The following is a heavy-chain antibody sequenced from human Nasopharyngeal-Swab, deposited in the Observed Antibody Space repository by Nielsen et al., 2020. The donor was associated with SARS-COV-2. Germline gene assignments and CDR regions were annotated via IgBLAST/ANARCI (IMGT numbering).Heavy chain of an antibody. D-gene: IGHD3-22*01. CDR2: MKPNSGNT. CDR1: GYTFTSYD. J-gene: IGHJ6*03. Sequence: ASVKVSCKASGYTFTSYDINWVRQATGQGLEWMGWMKPNSGNTGYAQKFQGRVTMTRNTSISTAYMELSSLRSEDTAVYYCARAERGRIVVVITSFYYYYMDVWGKGTTVTVSS. V-gene: IGHV1-8*01. CDR3: ARAERGRIVVVITSFYYYYMDV.